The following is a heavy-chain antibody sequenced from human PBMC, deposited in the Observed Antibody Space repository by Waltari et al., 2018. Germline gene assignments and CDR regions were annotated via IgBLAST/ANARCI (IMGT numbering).Heavy chain of an antibody. Sequence: EVQLVESGGGLVQPGGSLRLSCAASGFTFSSYWMSWVRQAPGKGLEWVANIKQDGSEKYYVDSGKGRFTISRDNAKNSLYLQMNSLRAEDTAVYYCARDPTITMIPVRDWYFDLWGRGTLVTVSS. J-gene: IGHJ2*01. CDR1: GFTFSSYW. V-gene: IGHV3-7*04. CDR2: IKQDGSEK. CDR3: ARDPTITMIPVRDWYFDL. D-gene: IGHD3-22*01.